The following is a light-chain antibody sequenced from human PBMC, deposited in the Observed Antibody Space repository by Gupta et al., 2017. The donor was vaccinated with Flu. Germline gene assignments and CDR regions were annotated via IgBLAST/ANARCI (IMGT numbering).Light chain of an antibody. Sequence: DIVMTQSPLSLPVTPGEPASISCRSSQSLLHSNGYNYLDWYLQKPGQSPQLLIYWVASRASGVPDRFSGSGSGTDFTLKISRVEAEDVGVYYCMQARQTPRSFGQGTKLEIK. CDR3: MQARQTPRS. V-gene: IGKV2-28*01. J-gene: IGKJ2*03. CDR1: QSLLHSNGYNY. CDR2: WVA.